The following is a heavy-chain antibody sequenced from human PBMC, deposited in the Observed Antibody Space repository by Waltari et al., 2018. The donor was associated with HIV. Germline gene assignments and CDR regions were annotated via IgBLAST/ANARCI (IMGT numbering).Heavy chain of an antibody. CDR2: LNRDGRT. D-gene: IGHD3-22*01. J-gene: IGHJ4*02. CDR3: AINYYEGSGSFY. Sequence: QLQLQESGPGLVKPSETLSLTCRVSADSITTTTYYWGWIRQPPGQGLQWIGTLNRDGRTYYNPSLKSRVTMSLDTSKSQFSLRLSSVTAADTAIYYCAINYYEGSGSFYWGRGALVTVSS. V-gene: IGHV4-39*07. CDR1: ADSITTTTYY.